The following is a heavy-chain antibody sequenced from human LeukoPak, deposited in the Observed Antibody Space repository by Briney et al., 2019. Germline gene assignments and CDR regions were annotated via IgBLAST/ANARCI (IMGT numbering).Heavy chain of an antibody. CDR2: ISSSGSTI. CDR3: ARGIGLSSGWVYYYYGMDV. V-gene: IGHV3-11*01. CDR1: GFTFSDYY. D-gene: IGHD6-19*01. Sequence: PGGSLRPSCAASGFTFSDYYMSWIRQAPGKGLEWVSYISSSGSTIYYADSVKGRFTISRDNAKNSLYLQMNSLRAEDTAVYYCARGIGLSSGWVYYYYGMDVWGQGTTVTVSS. J-gene: IGHJ6*02.